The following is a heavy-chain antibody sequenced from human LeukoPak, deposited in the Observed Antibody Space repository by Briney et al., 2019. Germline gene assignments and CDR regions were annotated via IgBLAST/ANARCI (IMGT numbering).Heavy chain of an antibody. Sequence: GGSLRLSCAASGFTFSSYSMNWVRQAPGKGLEWVSSVSGGSSYIFYADSVKGRFTISRDNAKNSLYLHMNSLRAEDTAVYYCARASDNTAALFDWGRGTVVTVSS. V-gene: IGHV3-21*01. CDR2: VSGGSSYI. CDR3: ARASDNTAALFD. D-gene: IGHD6-13*01. J-gene: IGHJ4*02. CDR1: GFTFSSYS.